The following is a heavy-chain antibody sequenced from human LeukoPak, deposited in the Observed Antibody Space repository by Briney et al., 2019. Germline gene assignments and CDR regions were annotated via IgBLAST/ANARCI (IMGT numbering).Heavy chain of an antibody. Sequence: PGGSLRLSCAASGFTFSSYAMHWVRQAPGKGLEWVAVISYDGSNKYYADSVKGRFTISRDNSKNTLYLQMNSLRAEDTAVYYCARDFTPYDSSGYFAYWGQGTLVTVSS. CDR2: ISYDGSNK. CDR3: ARDFTPYDSSGYFAY. CDR1: GFTFSSYA. V-gene: IGHV3-30*01. J-gene: IGHJ4*02. D-gene: IGHD3-22*01.